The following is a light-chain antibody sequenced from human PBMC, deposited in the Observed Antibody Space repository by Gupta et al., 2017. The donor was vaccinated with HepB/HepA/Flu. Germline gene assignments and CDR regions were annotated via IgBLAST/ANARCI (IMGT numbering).Light chain of an antibody. Sequence: QAGLTQPPSVSKGLRQTAPLTCTGNSNNVGNQGAAWLQQHQGHPPKLLSYRNNNRPSGISERFSASRSGNTASLTITGLQPEDEADYYCSAWDSSLSARVFGGGTKLTVL. J-gene: IGLJ3*02. V-gene: IGLV10-54*04. CDR1: SNNVGNQG. CDR3: SAWDSSLSARV. CDR2: RNN.